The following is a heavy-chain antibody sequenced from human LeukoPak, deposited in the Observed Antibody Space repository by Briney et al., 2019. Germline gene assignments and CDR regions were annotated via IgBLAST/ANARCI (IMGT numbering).Heavy chain of an antibody. CDR3: AKDQGVAAASLDY. V-gene: IGHV3-30*18. D-gene: IGHD6-13*01. Sequence: GGSLRLSCAASGFTFCSYGMHWVRQAPGKGLEWVAVISYDGSNKYYADSVKGRFTISRDNSKNTLYLQMNSLRAEDTAVYYCAKDQGVAAASLDYWGQGTLVTVSS. CDR1: GFTFCSYG. J-gene: IGHJ4*02. CDR2: ISYDGSNK.